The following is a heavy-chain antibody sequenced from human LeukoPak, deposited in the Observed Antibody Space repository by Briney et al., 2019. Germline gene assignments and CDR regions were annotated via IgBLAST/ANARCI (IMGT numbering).Heavy chain of an antibody. CDR2: VDPEDGET. CDR1: GYTFTDYY. Sequence: GASVKVSCKVSGYTFTDYYMHWVQQAPGKGLEWMGLVDPEDGETIYAEKFQGRVTITADTSTDTAYMELSSLRYEDTAVYYCATAGPTVISRDAFDIWGQGTMVTVSS. V-gene: IGHV1-69-2*01. J-gene: IGHJ3*02. CDR3: ATAGPTVISRDAFDI. D-gene: IGHD4-11*01.